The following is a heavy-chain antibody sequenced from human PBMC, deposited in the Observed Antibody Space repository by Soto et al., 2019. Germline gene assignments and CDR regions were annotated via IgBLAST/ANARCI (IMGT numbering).Heavy chain of an antibody. V-gene: IGHV3-73*01. J-gene: IGHJ4*02. D-gene: IGHD3-22*01. CDR1: GFVFKDSS. CDR3: TRLISAAQDY. Sequence: GSLRLSCAASGFVFKDSSIHWVRQASGKGLEWVGRIRDSAYNYATSYAASVKGSFTISRDDSSNTAFLQMNSLKTEDTAIYYCTRLISAAQDYWGQGTRVTVSS. CDR2: IRDSAYNYAT.